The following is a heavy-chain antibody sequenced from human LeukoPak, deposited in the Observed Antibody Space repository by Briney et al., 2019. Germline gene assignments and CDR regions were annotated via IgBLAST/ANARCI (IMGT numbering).Heavy chain of an antibody. CDR2: IYYSGST. CDR3: ARRSGLSSPFVY. D-gene: IGHD3-16*02. V-gene: IGHV4-39*01. CDR1: GGSISSSNYY. J-gene: IGHJ4*02. Sequence: PSETLSLTCTVSGGSISSSNYYWGWIRQPPGKGLEWIGSIYYSGSTHYNPSLKSRVTISVDTSKNQFFLKLSSVTAADTAVYYCARRSGLSSPFVYWGQGTLVTVSS.